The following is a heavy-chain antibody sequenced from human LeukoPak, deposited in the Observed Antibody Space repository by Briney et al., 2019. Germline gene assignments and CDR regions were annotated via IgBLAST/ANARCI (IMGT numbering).Heavy chain of an antibody. CDR3: ARAHPDYYGSGSYYKSFDP. D-gene: IGHD3-10*01. J-gene: IGHJ5*02. V-gene: IGHV1-46*01. Sequence: ASVRVSCKASGYTFTSYYMHWVRQAPGQGLEWMGIINPSGGSTSYAQKFQGRVTMTRDTSTSTVYTELSSLRSEDTAVYYCARAHPDYYGSGSYYKSFDPWGQGTLVTVSS. CDR2: INPSGGST. CDR1: GYTFTSYY.